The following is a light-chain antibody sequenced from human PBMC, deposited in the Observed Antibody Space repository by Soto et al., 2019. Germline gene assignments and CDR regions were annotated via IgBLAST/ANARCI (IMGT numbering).Light chain of an antibody. Sequence: EIVLTQSPATLSLSPGERATLSCRASQSVSNYLAWYQQKPGQAPRLLIYDASNRAPGIPARFSGSGSGTDFTLTISRLEPEDFAVYYCQQRSNWPLLTFGGGTKVEIK. CDR1: QSVSNY. CDR2: DAS. J-gene: IGKJ4*01. V-gene: IGKV3-11*01. CDR3: QQRSNWPLLT.